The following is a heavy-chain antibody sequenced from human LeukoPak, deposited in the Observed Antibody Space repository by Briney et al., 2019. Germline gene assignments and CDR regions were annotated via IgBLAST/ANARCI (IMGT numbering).Heavy chain of an antibody. J-gene: IGHJ4*02. V-gene: IGHV3-30-3*01. D-gene: IGHD5-18*01. CDR3: ARDVDTALDY. CDR1: GFTFSNYA. CDR2: ISFDGSNK. Sequence: GGSLRLSCAASGFTFSNYAIHWVRQAPDKGLEWVTVISFDGSNKYYADSVKGRFTISRDNSKNTLYQRMNSLRAEDTAVYYCARDVDTALDYWGQGTLVTVSS.